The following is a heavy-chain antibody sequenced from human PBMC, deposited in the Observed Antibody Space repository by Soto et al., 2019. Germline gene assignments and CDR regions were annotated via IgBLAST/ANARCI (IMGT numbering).Heavy chain of an antibody. CDR2: ITTNGHT. Sequence: PGGSLRLSCETSGFIFSNCVMTWVRQPPGKRLEWVSVITTNGHTAYADSVKGRFTISRDNSKNTAYLQMNSLRAEDTAVYYCAKGLLNGRWYAADWGQGTLVTVSS. J-gene: IGHJ4*02. D-gene: IGHD6-13*01. CDR1: GFIFSNCV. V-gene: IGHV3-23*01. CDR3: AKGLLNGRWYAAD.